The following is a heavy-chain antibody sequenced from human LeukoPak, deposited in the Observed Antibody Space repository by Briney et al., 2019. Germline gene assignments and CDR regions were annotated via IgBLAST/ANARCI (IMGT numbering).Heavy chain of an antibody. Sequence: PSETLSLTCTVSGGSISSGGYYWSWIRQPPGKGLEWIGYIYHSGSTYYNPSLKSRVTISVDRSKNQFSLKLSSVTAADTAVYYCARALWDSSGNNWFDPWGQGTLVTVSS. CDR2: IYHSGST. V-gene: IGHV4-30-2*01. CDR3: ARALWDSSGNNWFDP. J-gene: IGHJ5*02. D-gene: IGHD3-22*01. CDR1: GGSISSGGYY.